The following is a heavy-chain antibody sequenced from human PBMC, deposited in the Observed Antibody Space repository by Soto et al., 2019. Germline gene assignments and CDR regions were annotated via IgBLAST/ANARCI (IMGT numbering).Heavy chain of an antibody. D-gene: IGHD4-17*01. CDR3: TRVGGYYGDYPNFDY. Sequence: PSEPLSLTCTISGGSISVYYWSWVRQPAGQGLEWIGDIYATGSPKYNPSLRSRVTLSLGTSRNQLSLKLSSVTAADTAVYFCTRVGGYYGDYPNFDYWGPGTLVTVSS. J-gene: IGHJ4*02. V-gene: IGHV4-59*01. CDR2: IYATGSP. CDR1: GGSISVYY.